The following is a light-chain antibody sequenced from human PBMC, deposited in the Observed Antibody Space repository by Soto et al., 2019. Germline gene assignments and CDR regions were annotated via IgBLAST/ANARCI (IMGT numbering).Light chain of an antibody. Sequence: QSALTQPASVSGSPGQSITISCTGTSSDVGNYNYVSWYQQHPGKAPKVMIYEVSNRPSGVSNRFSGSKSGNTASLIISGLQAEDEADYYCSSYTDTSTYVFGTGTKLIVL. J-gene: IGLJ1*01. V-gene: IGLV2-14*01. CDR1: SSDVGNYNY. CDR2: EVS. CDR3: SSYTDTSTYV.